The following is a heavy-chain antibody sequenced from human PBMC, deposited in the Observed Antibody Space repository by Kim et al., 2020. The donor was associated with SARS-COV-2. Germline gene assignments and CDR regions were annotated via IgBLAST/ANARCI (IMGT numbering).Heavy chain of an antibody. Sequence: YNPCLKSRVNISVETSKNQCSLKLSSVTAADTAVYYCARLAAAGNWYVDLWGRGTLVTVSS. D-gene: IGHD6-13*01. CDR3: ARLAAAGNWYVDL. V-gene: IGHV4-39*01. J-gene: IGHJ2*01.